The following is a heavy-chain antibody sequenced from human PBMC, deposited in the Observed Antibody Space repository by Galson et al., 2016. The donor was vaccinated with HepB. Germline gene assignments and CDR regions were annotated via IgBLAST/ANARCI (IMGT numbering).Heavy chain of an antibody. CDR3: AKDIRSGSGSVHYYYYGMDV. V-gene: IGHV3-30*02. CDR1: EFTFSTYG. Sequence: SLRLSCAASEFTFSTYGMHWVRQAPGKGLEWVALIWHDGSNKYYADSVKGRFTISRDNPKNTLYLQMNSLRAGDTALYYCAKDIRSGSGSVHYYYYGMDVWGQGTTVTVSS. CDR2: IWHDGSNK. J-gene: IGHJ6*02. D-gene: IGHD3-10*01.